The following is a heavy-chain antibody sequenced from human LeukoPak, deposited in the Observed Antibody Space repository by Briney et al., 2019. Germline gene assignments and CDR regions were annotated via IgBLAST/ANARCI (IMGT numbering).Heavy chain of an antibody. D-gene: IGHD5-18*01. CDR3: AREGRDTAVFDY. Sequence: PSETLSLTCTVSGGSIRSGSYYWRWLRQPAGTGLEWIGRIYTTGSTNYNPSLESRVTISVDTSKNQFPLNLSSVTAADTAMYYCAREGRDTAVFDYWGQGALVTVSS. CDR2: IYTTGST. J-gene: IGHJ4*02. CDR1: GGSIRSGSYY. V-gene: IGHV4-61*02.